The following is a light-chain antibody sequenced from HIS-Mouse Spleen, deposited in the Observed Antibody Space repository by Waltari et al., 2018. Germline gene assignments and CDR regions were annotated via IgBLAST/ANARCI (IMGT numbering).Light chain of an antibody. Sequence: QSALTQPASVSGSPGQSITISCTGTSSDVGGYNYVSWYQQHPGKAPKLMIYEVSKRPSGVSNRFSGSKSGNTASLTISGLQAEDEADYYCCSYAGSSTFEVFGGGTKLTVL. CDR1: SSDVGGYNY. CDR3: CSYAGSSTFEV. V-gene: IGLV2-14*01. J-gene: IGLJ2*01. CDR2: EVS.